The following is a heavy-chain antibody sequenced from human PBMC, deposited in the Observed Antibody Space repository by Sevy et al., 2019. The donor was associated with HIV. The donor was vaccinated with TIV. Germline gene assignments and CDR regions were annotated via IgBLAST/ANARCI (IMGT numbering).Heavy chain of an antibody. V-gene: IGHV3-23*01. CDR1: GFTFSSYA. Sequence: HGGSLRLSCAASGFTFSSYAMSWVRQAPGKGLEWVSAISGSGGSTYYADSVKGRFTISRDNAENSLYLQMNSVRAEDTAVYYCARDLFSGGNAVYGYWGQGTLVTVSS. D-gene: IGHD2-15*01. J-gene: IGHJ4*02. CDR3: ARDLFSGGNAVYGY. CDR2: ISGSGGST.